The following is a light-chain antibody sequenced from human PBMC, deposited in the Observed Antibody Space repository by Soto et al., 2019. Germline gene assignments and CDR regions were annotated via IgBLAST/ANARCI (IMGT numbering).Light chain of an antibody. V-gene: IGKV3-15*01. CDR3: QQYKNWPQT. Sequence: EIVLTQSPATLSVSPGERATLSCRASQSVGSDLAWYQHKVGQAPRLLIYGASTRATGIPARFSGSGSGTELTLTIDSLQSEDFAVYYGQQYKNWPQTFGQGTKVEIK. J-gene: IGKJ1*01. CDR1: QSVGSD. CDR2: GAS.